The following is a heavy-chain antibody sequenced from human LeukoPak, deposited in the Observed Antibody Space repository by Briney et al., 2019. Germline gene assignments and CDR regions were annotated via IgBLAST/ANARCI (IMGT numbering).Heavy chain of an antibody. D-gene: IGHD2-2*01. V-gene: IGHV3-30-3*01. J-gene: IGHJ6*02. CDR3: ARGPDIVVVPAAYEGLGYYYGMDV. CDR2: ISHDGSNR. Sequence: PGRSLRLSCAASGFTFSSYAMHWVRQAPGKGLEWVAVISHDGSNRYYADSVKGRFTISRDNSKNTLYLQMNSLRAEDTAVYYCARGPDIVVVPAAYEGLGYYYGMDVWGQGTTVTVSS. CDR1: GFTFSSYA.